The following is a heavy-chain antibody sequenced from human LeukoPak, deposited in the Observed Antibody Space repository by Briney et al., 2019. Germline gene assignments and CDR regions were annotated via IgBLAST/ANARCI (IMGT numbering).Heavy chain of an antibody. V-gene: IGHV3-9*01. Sequence: PGRSLRLSCAASGFTFDDYAMHWVRQAPGKGLEWVSGISWNSGSIGYADSVKGRFTISRDNAKNSLYLQMNSLRAEDTAVYYCASGITIFGVALDYWGQGTLVTVSS. J-gene: IGHJ4*02. CDR1: GFTFDDYA. D-gene: IGHD3-3*01. CDR3: ASGITIFGVALDY. CDR2: ISWNSGSI.